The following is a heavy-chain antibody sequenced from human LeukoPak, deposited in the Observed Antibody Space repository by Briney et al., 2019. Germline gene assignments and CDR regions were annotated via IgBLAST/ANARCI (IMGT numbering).Heavy chain of an antibody. V-gene: IGHV3-15*01. CDR2: IKSKTDGGTS. D-gene: IGHD3-10*01. Sequence: GGSLSFSCAASGFTFTNAWMYWVRKAPGKGLEWVGRIKSKTDGGTSDYAAPVTGRFTISRDDSKSTLYLEMNSLKTEDTGVYYCSTLWYGAWGQGTLVTVSS. CDR1: GFTFTNAW. J-gene: IGHJ5*02. CDR3: STLWYGA.